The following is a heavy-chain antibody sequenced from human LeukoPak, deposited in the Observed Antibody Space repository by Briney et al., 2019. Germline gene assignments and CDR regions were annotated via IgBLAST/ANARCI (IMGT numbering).Heavy chain of an antibody. D-gene: IGHD3-9*01. V-gene: IGHV1-69*05. CDR2: IIPIFGTA. CDR3: ASCGSNYDILTGYCRFDY. CDR1: GGTFSSYA. J-gene: IGHJ4*02. Sequence: SVKVSCKASGGTFSSYAISWVRQAPGQGLEWMGGIIPIFGTANYAQKFQGRVTITTDESTSTAYMELSSLRSEDTAVCYCASCGSNYDILTGYCRFDYWGQGTLVTVSS.